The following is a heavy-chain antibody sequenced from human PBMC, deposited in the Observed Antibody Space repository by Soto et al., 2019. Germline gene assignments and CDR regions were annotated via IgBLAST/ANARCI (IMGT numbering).Heavy chain of an antibody. Sequence: GGSLRLSCAASGFTFSSYWMSWVRQAPGKGLEWVANIKQDGSEKYYVDSVKGRFTISRDNAKNSLYLQMNSLRAEDTAVYYCARSDGYSSSLYYYYMDVWGKGTTVTVSS. CDR2: IKQDGSEK. J-gene: IGHJ6*03. V-gene: IGHV3-7*01. D-gene: IGHD6-6*01. CDR3: ARSDGYSSSLYYYYMDV. CDR1: GFTFSSYW.